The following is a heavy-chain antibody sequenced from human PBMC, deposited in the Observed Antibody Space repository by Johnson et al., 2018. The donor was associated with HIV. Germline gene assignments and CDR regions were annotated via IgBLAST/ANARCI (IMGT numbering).Heavy chain of an antibody. J-gene: IGHJ3*02. D-gene: IGHD5-24*01. Sequence: VQLVESGGTWIHPGGSLRVSCAASGFSFSRYWMTWVRQAPGKGLEWVASIKEDGGEKHYVDSVKGRFTVSRDNGKNSLHLQMNRLRADDTAIYYCARVLADGGCSYDVFDIWGQGTVVTVSS. CDR3: ARVLADGGCSYDVFDI. CDR2: IKEDGGEK. CDR1: GFSFSRYW. V-gene: IGHV3-7*05.